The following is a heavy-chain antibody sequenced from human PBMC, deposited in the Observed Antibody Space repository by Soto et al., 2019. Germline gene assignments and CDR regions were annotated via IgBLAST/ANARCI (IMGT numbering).Heavy chain of an antibody. CDR1: GFTVSSKY. CDR2: LYSAGRI. Sequence: EVQAVESGGGLVQPGGSLRLSCAASGFTVSSKYMGWVRQVPGKGLECVSVLYSAGRIHYADSVKGRFTISRDNSGTTPYLQRNSLRAAETAVYYCASYYGSGGNYYFFDVWGTGTTVTVSS. V-gene: IGHV3-66*01. D-gene: IGHD3-10*01. J-gene: IGHJ6*03. CDR3: ASYYGSGGNYYFFDV.